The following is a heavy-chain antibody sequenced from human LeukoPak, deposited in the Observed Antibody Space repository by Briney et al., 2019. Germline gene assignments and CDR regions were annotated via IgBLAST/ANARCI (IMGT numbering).Heavy chain of an antibody. CDR3: AKAAVAIPQYCNS. D-gene: IGHD2-2*02. CDR2: ISGTGSST. Sequence: GGSLRLSCAASGFTLSNYAMNWVRQAPGKGLEWVSTISGTGSSTYYADSAKGRFTISRDNSKDTLFLQLNSLTAADTAMYFCAKAAVAIPQYCNSWGQGTLVTVSS. V-gene: IGHV3-23*01. CDR1: GFTLSNYA. J-gene: IGHJ5*02.